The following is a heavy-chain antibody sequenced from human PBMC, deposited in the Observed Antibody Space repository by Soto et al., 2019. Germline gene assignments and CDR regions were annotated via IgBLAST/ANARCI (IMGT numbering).Heavy chain of an antibody. J-gene: IGHJ6*02. D-gene: IGHD3-22*01. CDR3: ARDDSSGYYPLYYYGMDV. CDR1: GYTFTSYY. Sequence: ASVKVSCKASGYTFTSYYIQWVRQAPGQGLEWMGIINPSGGSTNYAQKFQGRVTMTRDTSTSTAYMELSSLRSEDTAVYYCARDDSSGYYPLYYYGMDVWGQGTTVPVSS. V-gene: IGHV1-46*01. CDR2: INPSGGST.